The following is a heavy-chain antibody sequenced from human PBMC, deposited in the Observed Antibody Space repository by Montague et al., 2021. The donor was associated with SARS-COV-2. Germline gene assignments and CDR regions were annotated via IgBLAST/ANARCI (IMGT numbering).Heavy chain of an antibody. J-gene: IGHJ4*02. V-gene: IGHV4-39*01. Sequence: SETLSLTCTVSGGSISSPDYYWGWILQSPGKGLEWIGIISYAGRTYYNPSLRSLVSFSMDTSKNRFSLNLNSVTAADTAVYFCARQFTSYCSTNKCDPYYFDYWGQGALVTVSS. CDR3: ARQFTSYCSTNKCDPYYFDY. D-gene: IGHD2-2*01. CDR1: GGSISSPDYY. CDR2: ISYAGRT.